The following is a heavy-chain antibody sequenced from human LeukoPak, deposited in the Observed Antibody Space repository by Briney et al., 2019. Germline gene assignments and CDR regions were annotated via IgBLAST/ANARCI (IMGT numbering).Heavy chain of an antibody. D-gene: IGHD2-2*01. CDR1: GGSFSGYY. V-gene: IGHV4-34*01. CDR3: ARDRSSSSCYLDY. CDR2: INHSGNT. Sequence: SETLSLTCAVYGGSFSGYYWSWVRQPPGKGLEWIGEINHSGNTNYNPSLKSRVTISVDTSKNQFSLKLSSVTAADTAVYYCARDRSSSSCYLDYWSQGTLVTVSS. J-gene: IGHJ4*02.